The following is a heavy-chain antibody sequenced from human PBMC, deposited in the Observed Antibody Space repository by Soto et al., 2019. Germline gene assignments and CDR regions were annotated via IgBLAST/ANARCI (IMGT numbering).Heavy chain of an antibody. CDR3: ARDRLTTVTSNWFDP. D-gene: IGHD4-17*01. CDR1: GYTFTSYA. Sequence: GASVKVCCKASGYTFTSYAMHWVRQAPGQRLEWMGWINAGNGNTKYSQKFQGRVTITRDTSASTAYMELSSLRSEDTAVYYCARDRLTTVTSNWFDPWGQGTLVTVSS. J-gene: IGHJ5*02. V-gene: IGHV1-3*01. CDR2: INAGNGNT.